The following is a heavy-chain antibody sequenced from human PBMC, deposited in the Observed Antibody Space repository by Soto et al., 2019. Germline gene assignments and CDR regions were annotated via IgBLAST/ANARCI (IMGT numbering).Heavy chain of an antibody. CDR1: GYTFTSYG. Sequence: ASVKVSCKASGYTFTSYGISWVRQAPGQGLEWMGWISAYNGNTNYAQKLQGRVTMTTDTSTSTAYMELRSLRSDDTAVYYCAKGRASDCPGCTQDYWGQGTLVTVSS. CDR3: AKGRASDCPGCTQDY. CDR2: ISAYNGNT. V-gene: IGHV1-18*01. J-gene: IGHJ4*02. D-gene: IGHD2-21*02.